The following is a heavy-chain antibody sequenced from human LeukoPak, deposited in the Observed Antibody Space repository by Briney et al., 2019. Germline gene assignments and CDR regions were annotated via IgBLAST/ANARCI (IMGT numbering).Heavy chain of an antibody. V-gene: IGHV3-74*01. D-gene: IGHD3-16*01. Sequence: GGSLRLSCAASGFTFSSYWMHWVRQAPGKGLVWVSRINSDGSSTNYADSVKGRFTISRDNTKNTLHLQMNSLRAEDTAVYYCARGARGWGTASDYWGQGTLVTVSS. CDR3: ARGARGWGTASDY. J-gene: IGHJ4*02. CDR2: INSDGSST. CDR1: GFTFSSYW.